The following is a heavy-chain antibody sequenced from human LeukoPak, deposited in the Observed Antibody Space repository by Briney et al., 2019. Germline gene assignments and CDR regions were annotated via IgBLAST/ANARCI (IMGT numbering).Heavy chain of an antibody. CDR3: AKGHSKGASAVSDGLLWDL. Sequence: GGSLRMSCAASGFSFSNYAMSWVRQAPGAGLEWVSAVSGPGRSTYYTDSVRGRFNISRDNSKNTLFLEMSSLRGEDTAVYFCAKGHSKGASAVSDGLLWDLWGQGTLVTVSS. D-gene: IGHD6-13*01. V-gene: IGHV3-23*01. CDR2: VSGPGRST. J-gene: IGHJ5*02. CDR1: GFSFSNYA.